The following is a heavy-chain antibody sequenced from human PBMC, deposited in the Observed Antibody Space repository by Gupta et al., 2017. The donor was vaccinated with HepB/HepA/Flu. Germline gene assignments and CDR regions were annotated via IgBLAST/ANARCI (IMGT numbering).Heavy chain of an antibody. V-gene: IGHV1-18*01. CDR2: ISAYNGNT. CDR1: GYTFTSYG. CDR3: ARVVTDYDFWSGYYRFDY. J-gene: IGHJ4*02. D-gene: IGHD3-3*01. Sequence: VSCKASGYTFTSYGISWVRQAPGQGLEWMGWISAYNGNTNYAQKLQGRVTMTTDTSTSTAYMELRSLRSDDTAVYYCARVVTDYDFWSGYYRFDYWGQGTLVTVSS.